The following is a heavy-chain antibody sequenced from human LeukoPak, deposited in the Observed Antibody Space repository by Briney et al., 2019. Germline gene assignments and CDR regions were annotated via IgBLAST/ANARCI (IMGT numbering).Heavy chain of an antibody. CDR2: INSDVSST. Sequence: PGGSLRLSCAASGFTFSSYWMHWVRQAPGEGLVWVSRINSDVSSTSYADSVKGRFTISRDNAKNTLYLQMNSLRAEDTAVYYCVRDLGSGWSPDYWGQGTLVTVSS. CDR3: VRDLGSGWSPDY. D-gene: IGHD6-13*01. V-gene: IGHV3-74*01. CDR1: GFTFSSYW. J-gene: IGHJ4*02.